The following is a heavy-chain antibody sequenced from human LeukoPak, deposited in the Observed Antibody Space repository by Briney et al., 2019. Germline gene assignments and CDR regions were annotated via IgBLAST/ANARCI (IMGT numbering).Heavy chain of an antibody. CDR3: ARRTIGYYFDY. D-gene: IGHD2/OR15-2a*01. V-gene: IGHV4-30-4*01. CDR2: IYYSGST. CDR1: GGSISSGDYY. J-gene: IGHJ4*02. Sequence: SETLSLTCTVSGGSISSGDYYWSWIRQPPGKGLEWIGYIYYSGSTYYNPSLKSRVTISLDTAKNQFSLKLSSVSAADTAVYYCARRTIGYYFDYWGQGTLVTVSS.